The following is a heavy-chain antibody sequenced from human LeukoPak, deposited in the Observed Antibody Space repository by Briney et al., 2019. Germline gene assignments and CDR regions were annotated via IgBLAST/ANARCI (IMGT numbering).Heavy chain of an antibody. Sequence: SAALSCTFAGPAGSSSSAYFSGVGQSAEKRLEWIGRIYTTGSTDSTDFNPSLKSRVTMSVDTSKNQFSLKLGSVTAADTAVYYCAGFGAGSYYWGQGTLVTVSS. D-gene: IGHD3-10*01. CDR3: AGFGAGSYY. CDR1: AGSSSSAY. CDR2: IYTTGST. J-gene: IGHJ4*02. V-gene: IGHV4-4*07.